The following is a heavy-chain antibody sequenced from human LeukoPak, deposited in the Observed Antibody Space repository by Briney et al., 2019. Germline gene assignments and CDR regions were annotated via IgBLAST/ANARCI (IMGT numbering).Heavy chain of an antibody. D-gene: IGHD1-1*01. CDR3: ASKLEGDLFNYYYYGMDV. CDR2: MNPNSGNT. J-gene: IGHJ6*02. Sequence: ASVKVSRKASGYTFTSYDINWVRQATGQGLAWMGWMNPNSGNTGYAQKFQGRVTMTRNTSISTAYMELSSLRSEDTAVYYCASKLEGDLFNYYYYGMDVWGQGTTVTVSS. CDR1: GYTFTSYD. V-gene: IGHV1-8*01.